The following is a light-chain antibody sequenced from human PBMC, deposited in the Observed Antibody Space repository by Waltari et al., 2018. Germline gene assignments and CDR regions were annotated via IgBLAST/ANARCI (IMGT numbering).Light chain of an antibody. V-gene: IGKV3-11*01. J-gene: IGKJ1*01. CDR3: QQRSNWPRT. Sequence: EIVLTQSPATLSLSPGERATPSCRASQSVTNSLAWYQQKPGQAPRLLIYSASNRATGVPARFSGSGSGTDFTLTISSLEPEDFAVYYCQQRSNWPRTFGQGTKVEIK. CDR1: QSVTNS. CDR2: SAS.